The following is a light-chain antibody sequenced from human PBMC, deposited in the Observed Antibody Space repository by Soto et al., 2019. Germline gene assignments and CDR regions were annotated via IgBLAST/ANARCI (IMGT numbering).Light chain of an antibody. CDR2: EVS. CDR1: SSDVGAYGY. Sequence: QSARTQPASVSGSPGQSITISCTGTSSDVGAYGYVSWYQQHPGKAPKLMIYEVSYRPSGVSNRFSGSKSGNAASLTISGIQAEDEADYYCSSYTTSSTVVFGGGNKLTVL. CDR3: SSYTTSSTVV. J-gene: IGLJ2*01. V-gene: IGLV2-14*01.